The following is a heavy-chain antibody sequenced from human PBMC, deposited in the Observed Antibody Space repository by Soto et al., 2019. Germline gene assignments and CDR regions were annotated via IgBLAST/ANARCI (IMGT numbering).Heavy chain of an antibody. CDR2: VDYSGTT. Sequence: SETLSLTCTVSGGSIGSSSYYWGWIRQPPGKGLEWIGSVDYSGTTYQNPSLKSRVTMSVDTSKNQFSLKLHSVTASDTALYFCGKGGWSTNWFDPWGQGTLVTVSS. CDR1: GGSIGSSSYY. CDR3: GKGGWSTNWFDP. V-gene: IGHV4-39*01. D-gene: IGHD6-19*01. J-gene: IGHJ5*02.